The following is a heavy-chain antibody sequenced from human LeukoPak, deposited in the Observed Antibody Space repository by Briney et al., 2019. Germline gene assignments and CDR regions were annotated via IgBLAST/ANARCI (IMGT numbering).Heavy chain of an antibody. J-gene: IGHJ4*02. Sequence: GGSLRLSCAAPGFTFSSYWMSWVRQAPGKGLEWVANIKQDGSEKDYMESAKGRFTISRDNAKNSLYLQMNSLRADDTAVYYCARETGYGSGWYDYWGQGTLVTVSS. D-gene: IGHD6-19*01. V-gene: IGHV3-7*01. CDR3: ARETGYGSGWYDY. CDR1: GFTFSSYW. CDR2: IKQDGSEK.